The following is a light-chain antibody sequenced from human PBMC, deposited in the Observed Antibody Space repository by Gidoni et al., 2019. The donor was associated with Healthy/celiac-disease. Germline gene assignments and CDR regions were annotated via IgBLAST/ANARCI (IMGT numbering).Light chain of an antibody. CDR3: QQSYSTST. CDR1: QSISRF. CDR2: AAS. Sequence: IQMTTSPSSLSAAVGGRVTITCRASQSISRFLNWYQQKPGKAPKLLIYAASSLQSGDPSRFSGSGSGTDFTLTISSLQPEDFATYYCQQSYSTSTCCPGTKVDIK. V-gene: IGKV1-39*01. J-gene: IGKJ3*01.